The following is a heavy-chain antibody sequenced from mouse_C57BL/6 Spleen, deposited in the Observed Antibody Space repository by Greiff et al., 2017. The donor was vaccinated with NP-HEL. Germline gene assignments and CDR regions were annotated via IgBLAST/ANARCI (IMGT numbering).Heavy chain of an antibody. Sequence: EVNVVESGGGLVKPGGSLKLSCAASGFTFSDYGMHWVRQAPEKGLEWVAYISSGSSTIYYADTVKGRFTISRDNAKNTLFLQMTSLRSEDTAMYYCASQFAYWGQGTLVTVSA. V-gene: IGHV5-17*01. CDR2: ISSGSSTI. CDR3: ASQFAY. CDR1: GFTFSDYG. J-gene: IGHJ3*01.